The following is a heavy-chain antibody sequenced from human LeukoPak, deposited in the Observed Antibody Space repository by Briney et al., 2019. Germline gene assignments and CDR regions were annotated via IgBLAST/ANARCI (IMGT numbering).Heavy chain of an antibody. CDR2: IYPGDSDT. CDR1: GYSFTSYW. Sequence: GGSLKISCKGSGYSFTSYWIGWVRQMPGKGLEWMGIIYPGDSDTRYSPSFQGQVTISADKSISTAYLQWSSLKASDTAMYYCARVRFGSWENEDDAFDIWGQGTMVTVSS. V-gene: IGHV5-51*01. CDR3: ARVRFGSWENEDDAFDI. D-gene: IGHD1-26*01. J-gene: IGHJ3*02.